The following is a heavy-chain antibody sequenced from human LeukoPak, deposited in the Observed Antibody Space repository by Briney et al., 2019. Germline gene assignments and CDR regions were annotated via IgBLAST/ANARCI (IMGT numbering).Heavy chain of an antibody. Sequence: SETLSLTCTVSGVSISSGDYYWSWIRQPPGKGLEWIGYIYYSGSTYYNPSLKSRVTISVDTSKNQFSLKLSSVTAADTAVYYCAREADRYYGDYGYWGQGTLVTVSS. CDR1: GVSISSGDYY. CDR3: AREADRYYGDYGY. J-gene: IGHJ4*02. D-gene: IGHD4-17*01. V-gene: IGHV4-30-4*01. CDR2: IYYSGST.